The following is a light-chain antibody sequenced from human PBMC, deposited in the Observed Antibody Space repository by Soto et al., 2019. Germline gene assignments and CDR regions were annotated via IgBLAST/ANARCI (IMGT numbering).Light chain of an antibody. CDR1: EDISTF. Sequence: DIQMTQSPSSLSASVGDSVTITCRATEDISTFFAWFQQKPGKPPKSLIYAASRLQSGVPSRFSGSGSATDFTLAISSLQPEDFGTYYCQHYNGYPQTFGQGTRLEIK. J-gene: IGKJ5*01. CDR3: QHYNGYPQT. V-gene: IGKV1-16*01. CDR2: AAS.